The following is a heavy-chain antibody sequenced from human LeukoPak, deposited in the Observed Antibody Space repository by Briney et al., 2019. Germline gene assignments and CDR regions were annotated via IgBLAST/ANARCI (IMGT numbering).Heavy chain of an antibody. CDR2: INTNTGNP. Sequence: ASVKVSCKASGYTFTSYAMNWVRQAPGQGLECMGWINTNTGNPTYAQGFTGRFVFSLDTSVSTAYLQISSLKAEDTAVYYCARDGSGPDDDAFDIWGQGIMVTVSS. D-gene: IGHD2-15*01. J-gene: IGHJ3*02. CDR3: ARDGSGPDDDAFDI. CDR1: GYTFTSYA. V-gene: IGHV7-4-1*02.